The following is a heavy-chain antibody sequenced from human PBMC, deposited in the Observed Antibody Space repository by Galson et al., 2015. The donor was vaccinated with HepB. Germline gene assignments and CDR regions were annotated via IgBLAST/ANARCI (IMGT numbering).Heavy chain of an antibody. CDR3: AREGLEGYSSSYLH. Sequence: SLRLSCAASGFTFSNYDMSWVRQAPGKGLEWVSSISGGGSYTYYRDSVKGRFTISRDNSKNTLYLQMNSLSADDTAVYYCAREGLEGYSSSYLHWGQGTLVTVSS. V-gene: IGHV3-23*01. J-gene: IGHJ1*01. CDR1: GFTFSNYD. D-gene: IGHD6-13*01. CDR2: ISGGGSYT.